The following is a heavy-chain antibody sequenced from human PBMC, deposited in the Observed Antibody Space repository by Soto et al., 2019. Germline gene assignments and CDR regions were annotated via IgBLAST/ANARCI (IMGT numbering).Heavy chain of an antibody. D-gene: IGHD3-3*01. J-gene: IGHJ4*02. V-gene: IGHV3-23*01. CDR2: ISGSDGKT. CDR1: GFSFGSYA. Sequence: PGGSLRLSCAASGFSFGSYALSWVRQAPGKGLEWVSTISGSDGKTFYADSVKGRFSISRDTSQSTLYLQMNSLRADGPAMYYCARWSYLDYWGQGTRVTVSS. CDR3: ARWSYLDY.